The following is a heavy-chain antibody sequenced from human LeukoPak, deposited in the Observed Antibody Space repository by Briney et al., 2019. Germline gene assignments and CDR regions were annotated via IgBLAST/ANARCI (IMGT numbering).Heavy chain of an antibody. CDR1: GFTFSSYW. CDR2: IKQDGSEK. V-gene: IGHV3-7*03. D-gene: IGHD3-10*01. CDR3: ARRGVLWFGELFYYGMDV. J-gene: IGHJ6*02. Sequence: GGSLRLSCAASGFTFSSYWMSWVRQAPGKGLEWVANIKQDGSEKYYVDSVKGRFTISRDNAKNSLYLQMNSLRAEDTAVYYCARRGVLWFGELFYYGMDVWGQGTTVTVSS.